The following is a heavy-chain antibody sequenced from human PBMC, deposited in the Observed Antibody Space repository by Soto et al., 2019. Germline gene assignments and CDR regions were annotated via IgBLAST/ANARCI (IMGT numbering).Heavy chain of an antibody. Sequence: QLQLQESGPGLVKPSETLSLTCTVSGGSISSSSYYWGWIRQPPGKGLEWIGCIYYSGSTYYNPSLKSRVTISVDTSKNQFSLKLSSVTAADTAVYYCARHRGGSGSYYRAFDIWGQGTMVTVSS. D-gene: IGHD3-10*01. CDR3: ARHRGGSGSYYRAFDI. J-gene: IGHJ3*02. V-gene: IGHV4-39*01. CDR1: GGSISSSSYY. CDR2: IYYSGST.